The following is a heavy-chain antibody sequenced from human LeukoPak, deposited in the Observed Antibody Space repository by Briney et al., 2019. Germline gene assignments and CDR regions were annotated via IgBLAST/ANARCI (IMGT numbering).Heavy chain of an antibody. V-gene: IGHV4-30-4*01. J-gene: IGHJ4*02. Sequence: SETLSLTCTVSGGSISSGDYYWSWIRQPPGKGLEWIGYIYYSGSAYYNPSLKSRVTISVDTSENQFSLKLSSVTAADTAVYYCARVNYGSATKEDYWGQGTLVTVSS. CDR1: GGSISSGDYY. CDR3: ARVNYGSATKEDY. CDR2: IYYSGSA. D-gene: IGHD3-10*01.